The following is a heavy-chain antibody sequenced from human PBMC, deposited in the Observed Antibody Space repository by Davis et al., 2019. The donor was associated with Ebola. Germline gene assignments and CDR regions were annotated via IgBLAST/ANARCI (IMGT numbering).Heavy chain of an antibody. CDR3: ARGIEFDY. J-gene: IGHJ4*02. V-gene: IGHV4-61*05. Sequence: GSLRLSCTVSGGSISSSSYYWSWIRQPPGKGLEWIGYIYYSGSTNYNPSLKSRVTISVDTSKNQFSLRLSSVTAADTALYYCARGIEFDYWGQGTLVTVSS. CDR2: IYYSGST. CDR1: GGSISSSSYY.